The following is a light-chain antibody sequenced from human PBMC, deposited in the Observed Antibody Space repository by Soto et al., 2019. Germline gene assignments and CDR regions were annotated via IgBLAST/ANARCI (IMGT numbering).Light chain of an antibody. CDR2: DVS. V-gene: IGLV2-14*01. CDR1: SSDVGGYNY. J-gene: IGLJ1*01. Sequence: SVLPQPASVSVSPGQSITISCTGTSSDVGGYNYVSWYQQHSGKAPKLMIYDVSNRPSGVSNRFSGSESGNTASLTISGLQAEDEADYYCGSYASSSTLYVFGTGTKVTVL. CDR3: GSYASSSTLYV.